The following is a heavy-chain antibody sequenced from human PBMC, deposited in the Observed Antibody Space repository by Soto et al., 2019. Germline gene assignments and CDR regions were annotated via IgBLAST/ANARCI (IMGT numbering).Heavy chain of an antibody. D-gene: IGHD2-8*01. CDR2: ISDSGSIT. Sequence: PGGSLRLSCTVSGFTFSSFAMNWVRQAPGRGLEWVAYISDSGSITYYADSVKGRFTISRDSAQKSLYLQMNSLRDEDTAVYFCARDPNGINDFDYWGQGTQVTVSS. V-gene: IGHV3-48*02. J-gene: IGHJ4*02. CDR1: GFTFSSFA. CDR3: ARDPNGINDFDY.